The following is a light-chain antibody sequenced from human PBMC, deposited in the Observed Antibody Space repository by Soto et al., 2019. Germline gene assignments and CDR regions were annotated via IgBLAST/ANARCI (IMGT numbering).Light chain of an antibody. Sequence: QSALTQPASVSGSPGQSITISCTGTSSDVGSYNLVSWYQQHPGKAPKLMIYEASKRPSGVSNRFSGSNSGNTASLTISGLQAEDEADYYCCSYTGSSTYVFGTGTKLTVL. CDR2: EAS. V-gene: IGLV2-23*01. J-gene: IGLJ1*01. CDR1: SSDVGSYNL. CDR3: CSYTGSSTYV.